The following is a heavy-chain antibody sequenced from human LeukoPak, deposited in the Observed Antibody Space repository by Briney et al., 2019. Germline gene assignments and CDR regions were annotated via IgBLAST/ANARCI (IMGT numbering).Heavy chain of an antibody. Sequence: QSGGSLRLSCAAPGFTFSSYAMSWVRQAPGKGLEWVSAISGSGGSTYYADSVKGRFTISRDNSKNTLYLQMNSLRAEDTAVYYCAKDQSSSGSRFSWGQGTLVTVSS. D-gene: IGHD6-19*01. CDR1: GFTFSSYA. J-gene: IGHJ4*02. CDR2: ISGSGGST. V-gene: IGHV3-23*01. CDR3: AKDQSSSGSRFS.